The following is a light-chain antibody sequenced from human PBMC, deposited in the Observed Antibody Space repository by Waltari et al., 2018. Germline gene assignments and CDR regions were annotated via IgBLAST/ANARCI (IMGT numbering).Light chain of an antibody. CDR3: QQYGSSPTWT. V-gene: IGKV3-20*01. Sequence: EIVLTQSPGTQPLSPGDRATLSCRASQSVSSSYLAWYQQKPGQAPRLLIYGASSRATGIPDRFSGSGSGTDFTLTISRLEPEDFAVYYCQQYGSSPTWTFGQGTKVEIK. CDR1: QSVSSSY. J-gene: IGKJ1*01. CDR2: GAS.